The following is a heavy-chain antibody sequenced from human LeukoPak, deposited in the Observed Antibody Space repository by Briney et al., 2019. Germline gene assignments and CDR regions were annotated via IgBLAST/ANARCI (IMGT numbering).Heavy chain of an antibody. CDR1: GYSFTSYY. V-gene: IGHV1-2*02. CDR3: AKARRISPAGTDWLDP. CDR2: INPNSGGT. J-gene: IGHJ5*02. D-gene: IGHD6-13*01. Sequence: ASVNVSRKASGYSFTSYYIHWVRQAPGQGLEWMGWINPNSGGTKYAQTFQGRVTLTRDTSVTTAYMELSSLRSDDTAVYYCAKARRISPAGTDWLDPWGQGTLVTVSS.